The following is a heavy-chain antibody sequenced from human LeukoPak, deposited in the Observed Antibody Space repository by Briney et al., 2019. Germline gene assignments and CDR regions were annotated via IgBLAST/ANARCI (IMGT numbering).Heavy chain of an antibody. CDR1: GGSISSSSYY. V-gene: IGHV4-39*02. CDR3: ARDGNDYGSGSSSFDY. CDR2: FYYSGST. J-gene: IGHJ4*02. Sequence: SETLSLTCTVSGGSISSSSYYWGWIRQPPGKGLEWIGSFYYSGSTYYNPSLKSRVTIYVDTSKNQFSLKLSSVTAADTAVYYCARDGNDYGSGSSSFDYWGQGTLVTVSS. D-gene: IGHD3-10*01.